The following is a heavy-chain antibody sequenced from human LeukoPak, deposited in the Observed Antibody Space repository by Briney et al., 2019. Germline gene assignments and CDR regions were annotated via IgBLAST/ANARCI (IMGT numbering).Heavy chain of an antibody. CDR3: ARDKALSGSYYLYYFDY. CDR1: GYTFTGYG. CDR2: ISAYNGNT. D-gene: IGHD1-26*01. J-gene: IGHJ4*02. V-gene: IGHV1-18*01. Sequence: ASVKVSCKASGYTFTGYGISWVRQAPGQGLEWVGWISAYNGNTNYAQKLQGRVTMTTDTSTSTAYMELRSLRSDDTAVYYCARDKALSGSYYLYYFDYWGQGTLVTVSS.